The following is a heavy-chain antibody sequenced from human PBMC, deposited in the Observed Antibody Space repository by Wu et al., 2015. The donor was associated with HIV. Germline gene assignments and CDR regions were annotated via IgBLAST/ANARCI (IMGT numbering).Heavy chain of an antibody. J-gene: IGHJ5*02. CDR2: ISTYNGET. CDR3: TRGPSTTAKEVGGYWLDP. D-gene: IGHD3-16*01. V-gene: IGHV1-18*01. Sequence: QDHLEQSGPEVKKPGASVKVSCKASGYIFTNFGISWARQTPGQGLEWLGCISTYNGETHSAQSLQGRLTMTTDTSTSTAYLELRSLTSDDTAVFYCTRGPSTTAKEVGGYWLDPWGQGTLVTVSA. CDR1: GYIFTNFG.